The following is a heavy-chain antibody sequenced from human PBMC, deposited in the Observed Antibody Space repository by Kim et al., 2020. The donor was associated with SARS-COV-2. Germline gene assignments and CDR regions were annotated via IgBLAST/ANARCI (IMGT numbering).Heavy chain of an antibody. CDR1: GGSISSYY. Sequence: SETLSLTCTVSGGSISSYYWSWIRQPPGKGLEWIGYIYYSGSTNYNPSLKSRVTISVDTYKNKFSLKRSSVTAADTAVYYFAREVCSSYFNYGMDVWVQGTTVTVSS. J-gene: IGHJ6*02. D-gene: IGHD6-6*01. CDR2: IYYSGST. CDR3: AREVCSSYFNYGMDV. V-gene: IGHV4-59*01.